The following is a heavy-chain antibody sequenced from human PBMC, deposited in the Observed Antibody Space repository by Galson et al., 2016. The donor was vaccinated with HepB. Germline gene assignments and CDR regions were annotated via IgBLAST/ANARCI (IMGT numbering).Heavy chain of an antibody. V-gene: IGHV4-59*01. CDR3: ATSEGGTMVRGVIVRRYYYGLDV. CDR2: MYYLGST. Sequence: MYYLGSTNYNPSLKSRATISIDTSKNQFSLRLSSVSAADTAVYYCATSEGGTMVRGVIVRRYYYGLDVWAQGTTVTVSS. D-gene: IGHD3-10*01. J-gene: IGHJ6*02.